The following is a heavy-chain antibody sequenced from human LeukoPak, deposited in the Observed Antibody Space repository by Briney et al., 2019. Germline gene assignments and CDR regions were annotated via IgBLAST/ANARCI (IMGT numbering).Heavy chain of an antibody. Sequence: EASVKVSCKASGYTFTSYGISWVRQAPGQGLEWMGWISAYNGNTNYAQKLQGRVTMATDTSKSKAYMELRSLRSDGTAVYYCARDESSSWYSNNWFDPWGQGTLVTVSS. V-gene: IGHV1-18*01. CDR2: ISAYNGNT. CDR3: ARDESSSWYSNNWFDP. D-gene: IGHD6-13*01. CDR1: GYTFTSYG. J-gene: IGHJ5*02.